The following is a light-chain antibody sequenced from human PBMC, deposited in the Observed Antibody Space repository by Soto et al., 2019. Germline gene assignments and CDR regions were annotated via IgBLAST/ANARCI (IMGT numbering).Light chain of an antibody. CDR2: DAS. V-gene: IGKV1-5*01. Sequence: QMTQSPSPLSASVGDRVTITCRASQSIRRWLAWYQQKPAKAXKLLIFDASTLESGVPSRFSGIVSETDFTLTISGLQPEDFANYYGQQYNSCSPATFGQGTKVDIK. CDR3: QQYNSCSPAT. CDR1: QSIRRW. J-gene: IGKJ1*01.